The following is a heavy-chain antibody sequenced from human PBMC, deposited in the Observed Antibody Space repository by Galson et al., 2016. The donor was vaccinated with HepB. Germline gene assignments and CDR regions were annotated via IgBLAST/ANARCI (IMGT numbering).Heavy chain of an antibody. D-gene: IGHD2-2*01. V-gene: IGHV1-58*02. CDR3: ASALSSCTSTFCYWPLGY. Sequence: SVKVSCKASGFTFSSSAIQWVRQAPGQRLEWIGLIDAGSGNADYAQKFQQRATITRDTTTNTAHMVLTSLTSEDTAVYYCASALSSCTSTFCYWPLGYWGQGTLVTVSS. J-gene: IGHJ4*02. CDR1: GFTFSSSA. CDR2: IDAGSGNA.